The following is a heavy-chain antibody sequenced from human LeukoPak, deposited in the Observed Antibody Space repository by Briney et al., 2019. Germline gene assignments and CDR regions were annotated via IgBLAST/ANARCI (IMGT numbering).Heavy chain of an antibody. V-gene: IGHV3-48*04. CDR3: ARIRGYSYGIDY. CDR2: ISGSSSNI. D-gene: IGHD5-18*01. Sequence: GGSLRLSCAASGFTFSSHGMNWVRQAPGKGLEWVSYISGSSSNIYYADSVKGRFSISRDNAKNSLYLQMNSLRAEDTAVYYCARIRGYSYGIDYWGQGTLVTVSS. CDR1: GFTFSSHG. J-gene: IGHJ4*02.